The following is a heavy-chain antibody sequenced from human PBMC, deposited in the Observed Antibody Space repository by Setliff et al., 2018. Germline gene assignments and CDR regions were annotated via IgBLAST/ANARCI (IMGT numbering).Heavy chain of an antibody. J-gene: IGHJ5*02. CDR1: GYTFTQYP. Sequence: SVKVSCKASGYTFTQYPINWVRQAPGQGLEWMGGTIPFFGTTIYAQKFQGRVTITTDESTSTAYMELSRLRSDDTALYFCAKTKGFVDGWLDPWGQGTLVTVSS. V-gene: IGHV1-69*05. D-gene: IGHD1-1*01. CDR2: TIPFFGTT. CDR3: AKTKGFVDGWLDP.